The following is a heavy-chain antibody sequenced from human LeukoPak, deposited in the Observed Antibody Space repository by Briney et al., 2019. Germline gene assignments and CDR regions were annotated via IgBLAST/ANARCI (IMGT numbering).Heavy chain of an antibody. J-gene: IGHJ4*02. V-gene: IGHV1-2*02. D-gene: IGHD3-3*01. CDR3: ARPADDFWSGYSHYFSD. Sequence: ASVKVSCKASGYTFNGYYKHWVRQAPGQGLEWMGWINPNSGGTNYAQKFQGRVTMTRDTSISTAYMELSRLRSDDTAVYYCARPADDFWSGYSHYFSDWGQGTLVTVSS. CDR1: GYTFNGYY. CDR2: INPNSGGT.